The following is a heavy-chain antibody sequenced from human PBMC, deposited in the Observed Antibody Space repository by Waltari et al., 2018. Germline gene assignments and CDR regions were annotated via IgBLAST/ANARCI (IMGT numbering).Heavy chain of an antibody. V-gene: IGHV3-64*07. Sequence: EVQMVESGGGLVQPGGSLRLSCASSGSSFSVFSRHWVRQAPGKGLEYVSAFSRDGVTTYYADSVKGRFTISRDNSKNTLYLQMGSLRADDTAVYYCARIDGSGWYGSWGQGTLVTVSS. CDR1: GSSFSVFS. CDR3: ARIDGSGWYGS. CDR2: FSRDGVTT. D-gene: IGHD6-19*01. J-gene: IGHJ4*02.